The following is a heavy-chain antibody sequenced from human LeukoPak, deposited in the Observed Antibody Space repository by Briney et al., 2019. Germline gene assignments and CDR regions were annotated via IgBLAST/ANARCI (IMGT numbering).Heavy chain of an antibody. CDR3: AREEIRSWFDP. V-gene: IGHV4-4*07. Sequence: PSETLSLTCTVSGDSMRKYCWSWIRQPAGKGLEWIGRIYASGDTKYNPSLKSRVAMSVDTSKNYFSLKLTSVTAADTAVYYCAREEIRSWFDPWGQGTLVTVSS. CDR1: GDSMRKYC. J-gene: IGHJ5*02. CDR2: IYASGDT. D-gene: IGHD5-24*01.